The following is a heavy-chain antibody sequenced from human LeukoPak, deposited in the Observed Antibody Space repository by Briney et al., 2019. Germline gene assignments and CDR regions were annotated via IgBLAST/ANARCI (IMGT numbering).Heavy chain of an antibody. Sequence: PGGSLRLSCAASGFTFRTYWMSWVRQAPGKGLEWVANIKTDGSEKHYVDSVKGRFTISRDNAKNSLYLQVNSLRAEDTAVYYCARKGYCSSGSCRHALDYWGQGTLVTVSS. CDR1: GFTFRTYW. J-gene: IGHJ4*02. CDR2: IKTDGSEK. D-gene: IGHD2-15*01. V-gene: IGHV3-7*01. CDR3: ARKGYCSSGSCRHALDY.